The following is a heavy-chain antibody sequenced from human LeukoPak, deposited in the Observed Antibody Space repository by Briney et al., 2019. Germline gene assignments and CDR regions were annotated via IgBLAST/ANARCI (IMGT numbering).Heavy chain of an antibody. D-gene: IGHD6-25*01. Sequence: SETLSLTCAVYGGSFSDYRWSWIRQPPGKGLEWIGEINHSGSTNYNPSLKSRVTISVDTSKKQFSLKLSSVTVADTAVYYCARWGAAAADRRDNWFDPWGQGTLVTVSS. CDR2: INHSGST. CDR3: ARWGAAAADRRDNWFDP. CDR1: GGSFSDYR. V-gene: IGHV4-34*01. J-gene: IGHJ5*02.